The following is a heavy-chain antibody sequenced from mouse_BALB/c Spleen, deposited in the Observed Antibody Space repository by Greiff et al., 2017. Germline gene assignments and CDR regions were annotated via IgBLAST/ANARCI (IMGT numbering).Heavy chain of an antibody. CDR2: ISSGGSYT. CDR1: GFTFSSYT. D-gene: IGHD2-1*01. J-gene: IGHJ3*01. Sequence: EVQRVESGGGLVKPGGSLKLSCAASGFTFSSYTMSWVRQTPAKRLEWVATISSGGSYTYYPDSVKGRFTISRDNAKNTLYLQMSSLKSEDTAMYYCTRDQGNRGFAYWGQGTLVTVSA. CDR3: TRDQGNRGFAY. V-gene: IGHV5-6-4*01.